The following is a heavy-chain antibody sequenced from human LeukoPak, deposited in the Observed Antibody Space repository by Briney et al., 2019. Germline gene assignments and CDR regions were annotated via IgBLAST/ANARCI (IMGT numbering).Heavy chain of an antibody. D-gene: IGHD6-6*01. CDR3: ARDGSIAAFDY. Sequence: SETLSLTCTVSGDSISSYYWSWIRQPPGKGLEWIGFIYSTGGTNYNPSLKSRVAISLDTSKNQFSLKLSSVTAADTAVYYCARDGSIAAFDYWGQGTLVTVSS. CDR1: GDSISSYY. V-gene: IGHV4-59*01. J-gene: IGHJ4*02. CDR2: IYSTGGT.